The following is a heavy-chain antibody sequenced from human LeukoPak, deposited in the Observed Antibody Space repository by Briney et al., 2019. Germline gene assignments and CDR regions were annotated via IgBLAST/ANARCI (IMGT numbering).Heavy chain of an antibody. Sequence: SETLSLTCAVYGGSFSGYYWSWIRQPPGKGLEWIGEINHSGSTNYNPSLKSRVTISVDTSKNQFSLKLNSVTAADTAVYYCAKSNGYGLVDIWGQGAMVTVSS. CDR3: AKSNGYGLVDI. D-gene: IGHD3-10*01. J-gene: IGHJ3*02. V-gene: IGHV4-34*01. CDR2: INHSGST. CDR1: GGSFSGYY.